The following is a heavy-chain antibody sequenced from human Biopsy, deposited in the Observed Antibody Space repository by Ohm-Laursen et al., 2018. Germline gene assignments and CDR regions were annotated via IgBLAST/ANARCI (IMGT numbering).Heavy chain of an antibody. CDR2: IYYSGST. V-gene: IGHV4-59*01. J-gene: IGHJ4*02. Sequence: TLSLTCTVSDGSINSYYWNWIRQPPGKRLEWIGYIYYSGSTNYNPSLKSRVTISVDRSKNHFSLELSSVTAADTAVYYCARVGVGAPSIDYFDSWGQGALVTVSS. D-gene: IGHD1-26*01. CDR3: ARVGVGAPSIDYFDS. CDR1: DGSINSYY.